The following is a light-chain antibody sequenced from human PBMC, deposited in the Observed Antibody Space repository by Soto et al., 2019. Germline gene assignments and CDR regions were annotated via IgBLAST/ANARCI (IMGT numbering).Light chain of an antibody. J-gene: IGLJ3*02. CDR1: SSNIGSEN. V-gene: IGLV1-44*01. CDR2: ANN. CDR3: AAWDDSVKGWV. Sequence: QSVLTQPPSASGTPGQRVTISCSGSSSNIGSENVNWYQQVPGTAPKLLIYANNQRPSGVPDRFSVSKSGTSASLAIGGLQSEDEADYYCAAWDDSVKGWVFGGGTKLTVL.